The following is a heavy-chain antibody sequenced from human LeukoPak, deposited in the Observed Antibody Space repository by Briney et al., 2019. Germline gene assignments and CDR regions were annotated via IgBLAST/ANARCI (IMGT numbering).Heavy chain of an antibody. V-gene: IGHV1-2*02. J-gene: IGHJ3*02. CDR3: ARELTTYYAFDI. Sequence: ASVKVSCKASGYTFTGYYMHWVRQAPGQGLEWMGWINPNSGGTNYAQKFQGRVTMTRDTSISTAYMELSRLRSDDTAVYYCARELTTYYAFDIWGQGTMVTVSS. D-gene: IGHD4-17*01. CDR2: INPNSGGT. CDR1: GYTFTGYY.